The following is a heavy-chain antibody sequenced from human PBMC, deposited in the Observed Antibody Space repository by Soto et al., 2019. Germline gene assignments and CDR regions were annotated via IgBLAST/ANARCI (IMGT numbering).Heavy chain of an antibody. CDR1: GYTFTGYY. J-gene: IGHJ3*02. V-gene: IGHV1-2*04. Sequence: ASVKVSCKASGYTFTGYYMHWVRQAPGQGLEWMGWINPNSGGTNYAQKFQGWVTMTRDTSISTAYMELSRLRSDDTAVYYCARDLRLGIGAFDIWGQGTMVTVSS. CDR2: INPNSGGT. CDR3: ARDLRLGIGAFDI. D-gene: IGHD7-27*01.